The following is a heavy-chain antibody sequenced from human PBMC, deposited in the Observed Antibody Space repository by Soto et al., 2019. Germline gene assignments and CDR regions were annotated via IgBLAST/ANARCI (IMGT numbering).Heavy chain of an antibody. CDR1: GFNFKKFA. CDR2: ISCCGGST. J-gene: IGHJ4*02. Sequence: EVQLLESGGGVVQPGGSLRLSCEASGFNFKKFAMGWVRQAPGEGLEWVSGISCCGGSTSYADSVKGRFTLAGDDSKNTLSLHLNSLRFEDTARYFCAKADGEQWLIPHLDNWGQGTLVTVS. D-gene: IGHD6-19*01. CDR3: AKADGEQWLIPHLDN. V-gene: IGHV3-23*01.